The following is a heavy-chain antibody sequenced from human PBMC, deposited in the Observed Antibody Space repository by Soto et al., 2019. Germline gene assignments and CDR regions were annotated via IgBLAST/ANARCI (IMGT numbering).Heavy chain of an antibody. J-gene: IGHJ6*03. CDR1: GFNFSSYD. CDR2: IGTAGDT. V-gene: IGHV3-13*01. CDR3: ARGPPEIGVGWPKVEGDYCYYMDV. Sequence: PGGSLRLSCAASGFNFSSYDMHWVRQATGKGLEWVSVIGTAGDTFYPGSVKGRFTISRENAKNSLYLQMNSLRAGDTAVYYCARGPPEIGVGWPKVEGDYCYYMDVWGKGTTVTVSS. D-gene: IGHD6-19*01.